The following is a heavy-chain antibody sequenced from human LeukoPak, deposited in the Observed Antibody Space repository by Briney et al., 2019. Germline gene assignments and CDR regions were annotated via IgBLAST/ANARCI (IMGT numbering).Heavy chain of an antibody. D-gene: IGHD2-21*02. CDR1: GYTFTSYD. J-gene: IGHJ3*02. CDR2: MNSHSGNT. CDR3: VRICGGYWYLFGEAFDI. V-gene: IGHV1-8*01. Sequence: ASVKVSCKASGYTFTSYDTIWVRQPTGQGLEWMGWMNSHSGNTGFAQKFQGRLTMTRNTSIRTAYMELSSLRSEDTAVYYCVRICGGYWYLFGEAFDIWGQGTMVTVSS.